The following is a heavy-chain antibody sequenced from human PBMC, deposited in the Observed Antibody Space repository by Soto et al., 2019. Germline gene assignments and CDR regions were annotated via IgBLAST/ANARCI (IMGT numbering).Heavy chain of an antibody. Sequence: QVQLQESGPGLVKPSQTLSLTCTVSGGSISSGGYYWSWIRQHPGKGLEGIGYIYYSGSTYYNPSLKSRVTISVDTSKNQFSLKLSSVTAAATAVYYCARSPGYCSSTSCYTWANWFDPWGQGTLVTVSS. D-gene: IGHD2-2*02. CDR2: IYYSGST. CDR3: ARSPGYCSSTSCYTWANWFDP. V-gene: IGHV4-31*03. CDR1: GGSISSGGYY. J-gene: IGHJ5*02.